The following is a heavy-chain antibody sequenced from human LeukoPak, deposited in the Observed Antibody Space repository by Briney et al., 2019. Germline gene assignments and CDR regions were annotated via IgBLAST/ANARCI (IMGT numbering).Heavy chain of an antibody. CDR1: GGTFNSYA. CDR2: MNPNSGNT. J-gene: IGHJ4*02. CDR3: ARVVPLDSSWYPFDY. V-gene: IGHV1-8*03. D-gene: IGHD6-13*01. Sequence: GSSVKVSCKASGGTFNSYAISWVRQATGQGLEWMGWMNPNSGNTGYAQKFQGRVTITRNTSISTAYMELSSLRSEDTAVYYCARVVPLDSSWYPFDYWGQGTLVTVSS.